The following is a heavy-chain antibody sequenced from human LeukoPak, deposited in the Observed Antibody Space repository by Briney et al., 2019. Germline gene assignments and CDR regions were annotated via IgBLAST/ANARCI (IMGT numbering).Heavy chain of an antibody. J-gene: IGHJ4*02. CDR2: IYYSGST. V-gene: IGHV4-59*01. Sequence: SETLSLTCTVSGGSISSYYWSWIRQPPGKGLECIGYIYYSGSTNYNPSLKSRVTISADTSKNQFSLKLTSVTAADTAVYYCARYRGTYGYYFDYWGQGKLVIVSS. CDR1: GGSISSYY. CDR3: ARYRGTYGYYFDY. D-gene: IGHD5-24*01.